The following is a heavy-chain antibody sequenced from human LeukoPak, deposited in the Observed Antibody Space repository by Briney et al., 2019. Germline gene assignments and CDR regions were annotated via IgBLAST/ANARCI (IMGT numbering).Heavy chain of an antibody. Sequence: PGGSLRLSCAASGFTVSTNYMSWVRQPPGKGLEWGSVIYSGGDTYYADSVKGRFTISRDNSKNTLYLQMNSLRAEDTAVYYCARAGRLPHPQYYFDSWGQGTLVTVSS. V-gene: IGHV3-53*01. D-gene: IGHD6-25*01. CDR1: GFTVSTNY. J-gene: IGHJ4*02. CDR3: ARAGRLPHPQYYFDS. CDR2: IYSGGDT.